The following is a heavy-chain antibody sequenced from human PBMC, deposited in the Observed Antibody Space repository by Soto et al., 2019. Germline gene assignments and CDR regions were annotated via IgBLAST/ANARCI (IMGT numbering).Heavy chain of an antibody. CDR1: GISVSTSDYY. Sequence: SETLSLTCTVSGISVSTSDYYWGWVRQPPGKGLDWIGHIYYSGSTFYNPSLRSRVTLSVDTSKNQFSLRLNSVTVADTAVYFCAGVVVPASRNSDFDYWGQGTLVTVSS. CDR2: IYYSGST. CDR3: AGVVVPASRNSDFDY. D-gene: IGHD2-15*01. V-gene: IGHV4-39*01. J-gene: IGHJ4*02.